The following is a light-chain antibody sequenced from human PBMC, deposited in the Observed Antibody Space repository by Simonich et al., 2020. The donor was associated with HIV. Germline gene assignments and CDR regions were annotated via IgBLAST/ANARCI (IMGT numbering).Light chain of an antibody. CDR3: HQYYTIPLT. Sequence: DIVMTQSPDSMAVSLGERATINCKSSQSVLYNFNNKNDLDWYQQKPGQPPKLLIYWASIRQSGVPDRFSGSGSGTDFTLTIDSLQAEDVAFYYCHQYYTIPLTFGGGTKVEIK. CDR1: QSVLYNFNNKND. J-gene: IGKJ4*01. V-gene: IGKV4-1*01. CDR2: WAS.